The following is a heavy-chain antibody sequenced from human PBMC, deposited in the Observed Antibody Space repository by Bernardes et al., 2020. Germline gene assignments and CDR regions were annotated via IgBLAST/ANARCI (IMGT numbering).Heavy chain of an antibody. CDR1: GGSISSYY. D-gene: IGHD3-3*01. CDR3: ARDLAVFGVVTDYYYYGMDV. J-gene: IGHJ6*02. V-gene: IGHV4-59*01. CDR2: IYYSGST. Sequence: SETLSLTCTVSGGSISSYYWSWIRQPPGKGLEWIGYIYYSGSTNYNPSLKSRVTISVDTSKNQFSLKLRSVTAADTAVYYCARDLAVFGVVTDYYYYGMDVWGQGTTVTVSS.